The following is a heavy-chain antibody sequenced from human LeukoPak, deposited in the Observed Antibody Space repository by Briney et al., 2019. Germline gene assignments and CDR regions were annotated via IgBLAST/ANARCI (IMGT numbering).Heavy chain of an antibody. CDR3: ARGVQYSSGWSYRITPVSYYYYYMDV. CDR1: GYTFTSCA. Sequence: ASVKVSCKASGYTFTSCAISWVRQAPGQGLEWMGWISAYNGNTNYAQKLQGRVTMTTDTSTSTAYMELSSLRSEDTAVYYCARGVQYSSGWSYRITPVSYYYYYMDVWGKGTTVTISS. CDR2: ISAYNGNT. J-gene: IGHJ6*03. D-gene: IGHD6-19*01. V-gene: IGHV1-18*01.